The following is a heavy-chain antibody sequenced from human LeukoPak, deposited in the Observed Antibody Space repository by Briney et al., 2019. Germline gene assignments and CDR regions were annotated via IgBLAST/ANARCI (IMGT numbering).Heavy chain of an antibody. CDR3: ASTVTTRVCYFDY. V-gene: IGHV4-34*01. J-gene: IGHJ4*02. CDR1: GGSFSGYY. CDR2: IYHSGST. Sequence: SETLSLTCAVYGGSFSGYYWSWIRQPPGKGLEWIGYIYHSGSTYYNPSLKSRVTISVDRSKNQFSLKLSSVTAADTAVYYCASTVTTRVCYFDYWGQGTLVTVSS. D-gene: IGHD4-17*01.